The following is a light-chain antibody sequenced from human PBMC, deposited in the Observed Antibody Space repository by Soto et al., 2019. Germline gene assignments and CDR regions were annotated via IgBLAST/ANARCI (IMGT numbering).Light chain of an antibody. CDR1: SSNIGSNY. Sequence: QSVLTQPPSASGTPGQRVTISCSGSSSNIGSNYVYWYQQLPGTAPKLLIYSNNQRPSGVPDRFSGSKSGTSASLAISGLRSEEEAAYYCAAWYDSLSGWVFGGGTKVTVL. CDR2: SNN. V-gene: IGLV1-47*02. CDR3: AAWYDSLSGWV. J-gene: IGLJ3*02.